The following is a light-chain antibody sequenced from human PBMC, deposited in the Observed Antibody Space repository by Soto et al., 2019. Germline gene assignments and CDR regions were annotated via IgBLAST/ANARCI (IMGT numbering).Light chain of an antibody. CDR1: QSINNYF. CDR3: QPDTNAPRT. V-gene: IGKV3-20*01. J-gene: IGKJ1*01. CDR2: RAS. Sequence: ESVSTQSPRTLSLSRGETTTLSCSASQSINNYFLAWHQQRPGQAPRLLIFRASQRASGIPDRFRGSGSGTDITLPITRMKPENFAVHSSQPDTNAPRTFFQGTKLDFK.